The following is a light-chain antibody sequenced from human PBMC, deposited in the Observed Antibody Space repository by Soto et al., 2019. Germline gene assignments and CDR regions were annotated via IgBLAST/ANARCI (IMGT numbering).Light chain of an antibody. J-gene: IGKJ2*01. Sequence: ERVMTKSPATLSVSPGDRAALSCRASQSASTNLAWYQQKPGQAPRLLIYSSSTRATNIPARFSGSGSGTEFTLTISSLQSEDFAVYYCQQYSKWPSYTFGQGTKVDIK. CDR2: SSS. V-gene: IGKV3-15*01. CDR1: QSASTN. CDR3: QQYSKWPSYT.